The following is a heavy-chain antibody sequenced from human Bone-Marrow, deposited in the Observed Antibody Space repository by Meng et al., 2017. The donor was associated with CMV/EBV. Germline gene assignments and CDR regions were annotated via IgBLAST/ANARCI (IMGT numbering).Heavy chain of an antibody. J-gene: IGHJ4*02. Sequence: TVSGGSISSGGYYWSWIRQHPGKGLEWIGYIYYSGSTYYNPSLKSRVTISVDTSKNQFSLKLSSVTAADTAVHYCARDSSGSPTFDYWGQGTLVTVSS. D-gene: IGHD1-26*01. V-gene: IGHV4-31*03. CDR3: ARDSSGSPTFDY. CDR2: IYYSGST. CDR1: GGSISSGGYY.